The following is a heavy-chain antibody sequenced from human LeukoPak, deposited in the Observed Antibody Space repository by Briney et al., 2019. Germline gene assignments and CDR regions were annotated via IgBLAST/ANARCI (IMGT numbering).Heavy chain of an antibody. CDR2: IYSGGST. J-gene: IGHJ4*02. D-gene: IGHD1-26*01. CDR1: GFTVSSNY. V-gene: IGHV3-66*01. CDR3: ARDLGRRTLYYFDY. Sequence: PGGSLRLSCAASGFTVSSNYMSWVRQAPGKGLEWVSVIYSGGSTYYADSVKGRFTISRDNSKNTLYLQMNSLRAEDTAVYYCARDLGRRTLYYFDYWGQGTLVTVSS.